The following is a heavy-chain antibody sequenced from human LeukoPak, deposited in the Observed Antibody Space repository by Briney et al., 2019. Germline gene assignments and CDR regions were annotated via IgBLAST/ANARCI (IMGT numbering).Heavy chain of an antibody. J-gene: IGHJ3*02. CDR2: VYHSATT. D-gene: IGHD2-21*02. CDR3: ASGYCGGACQLGGVDM. V-gene: IGHV4-38-2*01. CDR1: DYSISSGYY. Sequence: PSETLSLTCRVSDYSISSGYYWGWIRQPPGKGLEWIGSVYHSATTYYNPSLKSRVTISLDTSGNQFSPKLSSVTAADTAVYYCASGYCGGACQLGGVDMWGQGTMVTVSS.